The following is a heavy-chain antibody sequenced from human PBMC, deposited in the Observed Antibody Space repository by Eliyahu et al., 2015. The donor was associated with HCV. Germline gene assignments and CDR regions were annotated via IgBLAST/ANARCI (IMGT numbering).Heavy chain of an antibody. D-gene: IGHD2-15*01. CDR2: IYYSGST. J-gene: IGHJ6*04. CDR3: AREYCSGGSCYYGMDV. Sequence: QVQLQASGPGLVKPSETLSLTCTVSGGSXXXYYWSXIRQPPGKGXEWIGYIYYSGSTNYNPSLKSRVTISVDTSKNQFSLKLSSVTAADTAVYYCAREYCSGGSCYYGMDVWGKGTTVTVSS. CDR1: GGSXXXYY. V-gene: IGHV4-59*01.